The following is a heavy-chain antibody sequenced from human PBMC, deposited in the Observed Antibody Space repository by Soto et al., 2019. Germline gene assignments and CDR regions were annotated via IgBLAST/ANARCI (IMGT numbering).Heavy chain of an antibody. V-gene: IGHV3-30-3*01. CDR1: GFTFSSYA. Sequence: PGGSLRLSCAASGFTFSSYAMHWVRQAPGKGLEWVAVISYDGSNKYYADSVKGRFTISRDNSKNTLYLQMNSLRAEDTAVYHCARDASFTMIVVVYYFDYWGQGTLVTVSS. D-gene: IGHD3-22*01. CDR3: ARDASFTMIVVVYYFDY. CDR2: ISYDGSNK. J-gene: IGHJ4*02.